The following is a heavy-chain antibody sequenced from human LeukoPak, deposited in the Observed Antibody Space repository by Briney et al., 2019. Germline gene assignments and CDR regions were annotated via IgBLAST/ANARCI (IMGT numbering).Heavy chain of an antibody. CDR2: IKSKTDGGTT. J-gene: IGHJ4*02. Sequence: GGSLRLSCAASGFTFSNAWMSWVRQAPGKGLEWVGRIKSKTDGGTTDYAAPVKGRFTISRDDSKNTPYLQMNSLKTEDTAVYYCTTDIANVLLWFGEPPHFDYWGQGTLVTVSS. CDR1: GFTFSNAW. D-gene: IGHD3-10*01. V-gene: IGHV3-15*01. CDR3: TTDIANVLLWFGEPPHFDY.